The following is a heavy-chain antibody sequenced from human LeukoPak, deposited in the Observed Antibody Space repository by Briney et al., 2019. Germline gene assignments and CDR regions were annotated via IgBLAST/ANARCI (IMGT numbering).Heavy chain of an antibody. CDR1: GFTFRSYG. D-gene: IGHD1-14*01. J-gene: IGHJ4*02. CDR2: IWFDGSNK. CDR3: AREGGTYPYNFDY. V-gene: IGHV3-33*01. Sequence: GGSLRLSCAASGFTFRSYGMHWVRQSPGKGLEWVAIIWFDGSNKYYAESVKGRFTISRDNSMNTLYLRMNSLRAEDTAAYYCAREGGTYPYNFDYWGQGTLVTVSS.